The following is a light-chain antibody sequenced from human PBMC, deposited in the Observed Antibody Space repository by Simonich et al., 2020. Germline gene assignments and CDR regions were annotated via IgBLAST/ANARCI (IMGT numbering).Light chain of an antibody. V-gene: IGLV1-44*01. Sequence: QSVLTQPPSASGTPGQRVTISCSGSSSNIGSNTVNWYQQLPGTAPKPLIYSNNRRPSGVPDRFSGSKSGTSASRAISGLQSEDEADYYCSSYTSSSTRVFGGGTKLTVL. J-gene: IGLJ3*02. CDR1: SSNIGSNT. CDR2: SNN. CDR3: SSYTSSSTRV.